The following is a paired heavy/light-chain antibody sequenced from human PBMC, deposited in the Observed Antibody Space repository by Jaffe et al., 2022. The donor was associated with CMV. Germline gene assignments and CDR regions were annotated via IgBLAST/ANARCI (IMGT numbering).Heavy chain of an antibody. J-gene: IGHJ3*02. D-gene: IGHD4-17*01. Sequence: QVQLVQSGAEVKKPGASVKVSCLASGYTFAAYYMHWVRQAPGQGLEWMGWIDPNRGVTTYAQKFQGRVTMTRDTSITTAYMELSRLDSDDTAVYYCARGLSSVTPWAAFDIWGQGTVITVSS. CDR3: ARGLSSVTPWAAFDI. CDR2: IDPNRGVT. CDR1: GYTFAAYY. V-gene: IGHV1-2*02.
Light chain of an antibody. J-gene: IGKJ1*01. V-gene: IGKV3-15*01. CDR1: QSVSNN. CDR2: GAS. Sequence: EIVMTQSPATLSVSPGERATLSCRASQSVSNNLAWYQQKPGQAPRLLIYGASTRATGIPARFSGSGSGTEFTLTISSLQSEDFALYYCQQYNIWWTFGQGTKVEIK. CDR3: QQYNIWWT.